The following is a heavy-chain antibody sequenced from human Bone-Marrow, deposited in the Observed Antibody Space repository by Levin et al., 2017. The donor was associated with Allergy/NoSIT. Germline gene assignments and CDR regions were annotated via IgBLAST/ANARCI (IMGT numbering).Heavy chain of an antibody. CDR3: ARDNTLLRITMIVSLRNDALDI. CDR1: GYTFTGYY. J-gene: IGHJ3*02. Sequence: ASVKVSCKASGYTFTGYYMHWVRQAPGQGLEWMGWINPNSGGTNYAQKFQGRVTMTRDTSISTAYMELSRLRSDDTAVYYCARDNTLLRITMIVSLRNDALDIWGQGTMVTVSS. V-gene: IGHV1-2*02. CDR2: INPNSGGT. D-gene: IGHD3-22*01.